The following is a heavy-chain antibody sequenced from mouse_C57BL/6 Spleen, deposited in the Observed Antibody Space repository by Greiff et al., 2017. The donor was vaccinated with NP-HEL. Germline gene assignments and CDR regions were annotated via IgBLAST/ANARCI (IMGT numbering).Heavy chain of an antibody. Sequence: QVQLQQSGAELMKPGASVKLSCKATGYTFTGYWIEWVKQRPGHGLEWIGEILPGSGSTNYNEKFKGKATFTADTSSNTAYMQLSSLTTEDSAIYYCARRIYSSYVGDYAMDYWGQGTSVTVSS. D-gene: IGHD1-1*01. V-gene: IGHV1-9*01. CDR1: GYTFTGYW. CDR3: ARRIYSSYVGDYAMDY. CDR2: ILPGSGST. J-gene: IGHJ4*01.